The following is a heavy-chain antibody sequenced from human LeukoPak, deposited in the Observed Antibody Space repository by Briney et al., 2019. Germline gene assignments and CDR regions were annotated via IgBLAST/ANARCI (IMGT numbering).Heavy chain of an antibody. J-gene: IGHJ4*02. CDR3: ASLSGGGYFDY. Sequence: EWIGSIYYSGSTYYNPSLKSRVTISVDTSKHQFSLKLSSVTAADTAVYYCASLSGGGYFDYWGQGTLVTVSS. V-gene: IGHV4-39*01. D-gene: IGHD7-27*01. CDR2: IYYSGST.